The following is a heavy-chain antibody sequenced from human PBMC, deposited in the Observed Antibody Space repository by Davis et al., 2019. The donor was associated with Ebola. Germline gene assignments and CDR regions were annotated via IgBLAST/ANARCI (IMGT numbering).Heavy chain of an antibody. CDR2: INWNGGST. V-gene: IGHV3-20*04. CDR1: GFTFDDYG. Sequence: PGGSLRLSCAASGFTFDDYGMSWVRPAPGKGLEWVSGINWNGGSTGYADSVKGRFTISRDNAKNSLYLQMNSLRAEDTALYYCARDSGSYYNYYYGMDVWGQGTTVTVSS. CDR3: ARDSGSYYNYYYGMDV. J-gene: IGHJ6*02. D-gene: IGHD1-26*01.